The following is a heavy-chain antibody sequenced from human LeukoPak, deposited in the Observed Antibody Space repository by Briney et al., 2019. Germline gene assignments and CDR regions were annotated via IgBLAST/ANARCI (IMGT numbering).Heavy chain of an antibody. Sequence: GGSLRPSCAASGFTFSRYAMHWVRQAPGKGLEWVAVISYDGNNKWYADSVKGRFTISRDNSENTLYLQMDSLRAEDTAVYYCARGDAIVLITGYYFDYWGQGTLVTVSS. CDR2: ISYDGNNK. J-gene: IGHJ4*02. CDR1: GFTFSRYA. V-gene: IGHV3-30*04. CDR3: ARGDAIVLITGYYFDY. D-gene: IGHD3-22*01.